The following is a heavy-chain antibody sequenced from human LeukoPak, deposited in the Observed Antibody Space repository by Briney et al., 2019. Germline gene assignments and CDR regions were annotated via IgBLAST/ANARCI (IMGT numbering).Heavy chain of an antibody. D-gene: IGHD2-2*02. CDR1: GYTFTGYY. CDR3: ARDYCSSTSCYTPARYYFDY. V-gene: IGHV1-2*02. J-gene: IGHJ4*02. CDR2: INPNSGGT. Sequence: GASVKVSCKASGYTFTGYYMHWVRQAPGQGLEWMGWINPNSGGTNYAQKFQGRVTMTRDTSISTAYMELSRLRSDDTAVYYCARDYCSSTSCYTPARYYFDYWGQGTLVTVSS.